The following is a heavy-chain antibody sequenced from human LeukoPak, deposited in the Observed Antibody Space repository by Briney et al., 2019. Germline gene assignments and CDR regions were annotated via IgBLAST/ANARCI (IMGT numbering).Heavy chain of an antibody. V-gene: IGHV3-9*01. CDR1: GFTFDDYA. Sequence: GGSLRLSCAASGFTFDDYAMHWVRQAPGKGLEWVSGISWNSGSIGYADSVKGRFTISRDNAKNSLYLQMNSLRAEDTALYYCAKDMTYYGSGSYFSDYWGRGTLVTVSS. CDR3: AKDMTYYGSGSYFSDY. J-gene: IGHJ4*02. D-gene: IGHD3-10*01. CDR2: ISWNSGSI.